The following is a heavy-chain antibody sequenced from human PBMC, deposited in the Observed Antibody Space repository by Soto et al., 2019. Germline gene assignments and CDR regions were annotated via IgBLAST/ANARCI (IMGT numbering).Heavy chain of an antibody. D-gene: IGHD2-15*01. CDR3: AKGSAGRCIGARCYPFEH. CDR1: GFSFSNYA. J-gene: IGHJ4*02. Sequence: EVQLLESGGGLAQPGGSLRLSCAASGFSFSNYAMNWVRLAPGKRLEWVSSIIGVGTDTYYADSVRGRFTISRDNSRDTLFLQMNILRGDDTAIYFCAKGSAGRCIGARCYPFEHWGQGTLVTVSS. CDR2: IIGVGTDT. V-gene: IGHV3-23*01.